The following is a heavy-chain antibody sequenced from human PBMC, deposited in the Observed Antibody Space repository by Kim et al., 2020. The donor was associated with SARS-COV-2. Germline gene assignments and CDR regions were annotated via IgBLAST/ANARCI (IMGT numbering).Heavy chain of an antibody. D-gene: IGHD5-12*01. CDR1: GFTFSSYA. CDR3: AKASGSGYSGYDLSY. Sequence: GGSLRLSCAASGFTFSSYAMSWVRQAPGKGLEWVSAISGSGGSTYYADSVKGRFTISRDNSKNTLYLQMNSLRAEDTAVYYCAKASGSGYSGYDLSYWGQGTLVTVSS. J-gene: IGHJ4*02. CDR2: ISGSGGST. V-gene: IGHV3-23*01.